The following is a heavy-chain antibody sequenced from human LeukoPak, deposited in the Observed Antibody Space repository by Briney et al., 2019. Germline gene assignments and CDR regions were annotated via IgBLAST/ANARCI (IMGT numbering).Heavy chain of an antibody. CDR1: GGSFSGYY. J-gene: IGHJ3*02. Sequence: KPSETLSLTCAVYGGSFSGYYWSWIRQPPGKGLEWIGEINHSGSTNYNPSLKSRVTISVDTSKNQFSLKLSSVTAADTAVYYCARVYSSSWYPYDAFDIWGQGTMVTVSS. D-gene: IGHD6-13*01. CDR2: INHSGST. V-gene: IGHV4-34*01. CDR3: ARVYSSSWYPYDAFDI.